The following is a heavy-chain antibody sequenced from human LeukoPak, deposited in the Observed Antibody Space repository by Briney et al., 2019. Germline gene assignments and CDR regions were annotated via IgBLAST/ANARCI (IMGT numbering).Heavy chain of an antibody. CDR2: IKQDGSEK. D-gene: IGHD5-18*01. CDR3: ASRRRYSYGYYFDY. V-gene: IGHV3-7*01. CDR1: GFTFSSYW. J-gene: IGHJ4*02. Sequence: AGGSLRLSCAASGFTFSSYWMSWVRQAPGKGLEWVANIKQDGSEKYYVDSVKGRFTISRDNAKNSLYLQMNSLRAEDTAVYYCASRRRYSYGYYFDYWGQGTLVTVSS.